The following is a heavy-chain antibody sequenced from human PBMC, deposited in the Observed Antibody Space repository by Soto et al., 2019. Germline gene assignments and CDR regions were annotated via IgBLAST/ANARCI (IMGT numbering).Heavy chain of an antibody. Sequence: GGSLRLSCAASRFTFSTYEMNWVRQAPGKGLEWVSYISSSGYTVYYADSVKGRFTISRDNTRNSLYLQMNSLRDEDTALYYCVRYCSTTLCNGVATRTFDYWGQGTLVTVSS. CDR2: ISSSGYTV. D-gene: IGHD2-2*01. CDR1: RFTFSTYE. CDR3: VRYCSTTLCNGVATRTFDY. V-gene: IGHV3-48*03. J-gene: IGHJ4*02.